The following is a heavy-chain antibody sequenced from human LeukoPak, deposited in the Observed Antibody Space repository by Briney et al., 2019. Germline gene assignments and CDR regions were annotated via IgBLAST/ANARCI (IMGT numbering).Heavy chain of an antibody. CDR3: ARGYSSSSLMLDY. CDR2: IYYSGST. CDR1: GSSISSHY. Sequence: SETLSLTCTVSGSSISSHYWSWIRQPPGKGLEWIGYIYYSGSTNYNPSLKSRVTISVDTSKNQFSLKPSSVTAADTAVYYCARGYSSSSLMLDYWGQGTLVTVSS. J-gene: IGHJ4*02. D-gene: IGHD6-6*01. V-gene: IGHV4-59*11.